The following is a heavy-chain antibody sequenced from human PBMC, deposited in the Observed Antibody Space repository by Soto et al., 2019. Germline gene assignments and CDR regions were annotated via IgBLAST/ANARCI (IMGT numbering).Heavy chain of an antibody. CDR2: INHSGST. V-gene: IGHV4-34*01. CDR1: GGSFSGYY. CDR3: ARAELTPAAYYYYYYGMDV. D-gene: IGHD2-2*01. J-gene: IGHJ6*02. Sequence: SETLSLTCAVYGGSFSGYYWSWIRQPPGKGLEWIGEINHSGSTNYNPSLKSRVTISVDTSKNQFSLKLSSVTAADTAVYYCARAELTPAAYYYYYYGMDVWGQGPPVP.